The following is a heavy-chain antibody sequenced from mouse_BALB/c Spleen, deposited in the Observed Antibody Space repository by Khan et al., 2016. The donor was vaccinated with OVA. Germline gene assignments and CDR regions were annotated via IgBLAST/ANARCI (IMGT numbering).Heavy chain of an antibody. CDR2: ISSGGDYT. J-gene: IGHJ3*01. Sequence: EVQLVESGGDLVKPGGSLKFSCAASGFTFSSYSMSWVRQTPDKRLEWVATISSGGDYTYYSDNVKGRFTISRDNAKNTLYLQMSSLKSEDTAIYYCASNLTGSFAYWGQGTLVTVSA. D-gene: IGHD4-1*01. CDR1: GFTFSSYS. V-gene: IGHV5-6*01. CDR3: ASNLTGSFAY.